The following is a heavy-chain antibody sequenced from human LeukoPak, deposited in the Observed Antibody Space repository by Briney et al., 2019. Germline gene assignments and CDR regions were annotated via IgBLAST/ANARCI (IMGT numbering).Heavy chain of an antibody. J-gene: IGHJ6*03. D-gene: IGHD1-26*01. V-gene: IGHV3-21*06. Sequence: PGGSLRLSCAASGFTFSSYNMNWVRQAPGKGPEWVSSITSSSSYIYYADSVEGRFTISRDNAKNSLYLQMDSLRVEDTAVYYCARDPYSGSYGPYYYYYMDVWGEGTTVTISS. CDR1: GFTFSSYN. CDR2: ITSSSSYI. CDR3: ARDPYSGSYGPYYYYYMDV.